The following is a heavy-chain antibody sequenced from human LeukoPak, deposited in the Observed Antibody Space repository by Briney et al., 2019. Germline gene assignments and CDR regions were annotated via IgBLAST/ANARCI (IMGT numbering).Heavy chain of an antibody. CDR2: INHSGST. D-gene: IGHD6-19*01. V-gene: IGHV4-34*01. CDR3: ARGIAVAGQGFDY. J-gene: IGHJ4*02. Sequence: SETLSLTCTVSGGSISSYYWSWIRQPPGKGLEWIGEINHSGSTNYNPSLKSRVIISVDTSKNQFSLKLSSVTAADTAVYYCARGIAVAGQGFDYWGQGTLVTVSS. CDR1: GGSISSYY.